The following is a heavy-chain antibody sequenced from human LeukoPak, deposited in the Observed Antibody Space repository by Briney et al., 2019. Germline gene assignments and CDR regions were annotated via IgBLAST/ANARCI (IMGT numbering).Heavy chain of an antibody. CDR2: IYSMGTP. V-gene: IGHV3-66*01. J-gene: IGHJ3*02. D-gene: IGHD2-21*02. Sequence: GGSLRLSCAASGFTVSRDYMSWVRQAPGKGPEWVSVIYSMGTPYYADSVKGRFTISRDDSKNTLFLQMSRLRAEDTAVYYCARLLVVLTAVGDAFDIWGQGTMVTVSS. CDR1: GFTVSRDY. CDR3: ARLLVVLTAVGDAFDI.